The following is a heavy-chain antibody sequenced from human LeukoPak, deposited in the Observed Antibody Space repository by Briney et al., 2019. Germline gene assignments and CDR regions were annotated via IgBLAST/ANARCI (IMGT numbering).Heavy chain of an antibody. D-gene: IGHD6-19*01. CDR3: ARETSLAGFASGLGFNY. CDR1: GGSISSSSYY. V-gene: IGHV4-39*07. Sequence: SETLSLTCTVSGGSISSSSYYWGWIRQPPGKGLEWIGSIHYSGSTYYNPSLKSRVTMSIDTSKNHFSLKLTSVTAADTATYYCARETSLAGFASGLGFNYWGQGILVTVSS. CDR2: IHYSGST. J-gene: IGHJ4*02.